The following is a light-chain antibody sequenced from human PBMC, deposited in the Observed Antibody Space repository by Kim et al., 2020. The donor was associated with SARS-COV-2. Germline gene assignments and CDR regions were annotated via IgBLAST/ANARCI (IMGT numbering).Light chain of an antibody. J-gene: IGKJ4*01. CDR1: QSVSSY. CDR2: DTS. V-gene: IGKV3-11*01. CDR3: QQRSNWPLT. Sequence: LAPGERATLSGRASQSVSSYLAWYQQKPGQAPRLLIYDTSNRATGIPARFSGSGSGTDFTLTISSLEPEDFAVYYCQQRSNWPLTFGGGTKVDIK.